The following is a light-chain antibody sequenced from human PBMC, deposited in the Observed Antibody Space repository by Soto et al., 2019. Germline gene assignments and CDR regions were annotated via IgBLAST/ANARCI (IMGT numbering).Light chain of an antibody. CDR1: NIGSKS. Sequence: SYELTQPPSVSVAPGKTARITCGGNNIGSKSVHWYQQKPGQAPVLVIYYDSDRPSGIPERFSGSNSGNTATLTISRVEAGDEADYYCQVWDSSSDRVFGGGTKLNVL. V-gene: IGLV3-21*04. J-gene: IGLJ2*01. CDR2: YDS. CDR3: QVWDSSSDRV.